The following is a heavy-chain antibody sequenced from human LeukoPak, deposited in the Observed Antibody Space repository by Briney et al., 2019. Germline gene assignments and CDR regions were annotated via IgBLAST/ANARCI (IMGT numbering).Heavy chain of an antibody. CDR2: IIPIFGTA. CDR1: GGTFSSYA. D-gene: IGHD3-22*01. J-gene: IGHJ4*02. Sequence: SVKVSCKASGGTFSSYAISWVRQAPGQGLEWMGGIIPIFGTANYAQKFQGRVTITTDESTSTAYMELSSLRSEDTAVYYCVSAFYYYDSSGYFNFDYWGQGTLVTVSS. CDR3: VSAFYYYDSSGYFNFDY. V-gene: IGHV1-69*05.